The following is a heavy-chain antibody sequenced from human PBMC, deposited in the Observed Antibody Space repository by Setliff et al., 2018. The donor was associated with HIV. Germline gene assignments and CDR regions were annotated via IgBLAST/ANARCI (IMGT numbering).Heavy chain of an antibody. J-gene: IGHJ4*02. Sequence: PSETLSLSCAASGFTFSNYNMNWVRQAPGEGLEWISYISSSSSYIYYADSVKGRFTISRDNAKNSLYLQMDSLRAEDTAVYYCALLWPFDYWGQGALVTVSS. CDR3: ALLWPFDY. CDR1: GFTFSNYN. CDR2: ISSSSSYI. D-gene: IGHD3-10*01. V-gene: IGHV3-21*05.